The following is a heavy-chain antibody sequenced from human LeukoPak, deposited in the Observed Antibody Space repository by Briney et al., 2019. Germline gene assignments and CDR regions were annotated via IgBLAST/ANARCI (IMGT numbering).Heavy chain of an antibody. V-gene: IGHV4-34*01. D-gene: IGHD1-26*01. CDR1: GGSFSGYY. J-gene: IGHJ6*03. CDR3: ARDLSGSYYPYYYYYYYYMDV. Sequence: PSETLSLTCAVYGGSFSGYYWSWIRQPPGKGLEWIGEINHSGSTNYNPSLKSRVTISVDTSKNQFSLKLSSVTAEDTAVYYCARDLSGSYYPYYYYYYYYMDVWGKGTTVTVSS. CDR2: INHSGST.